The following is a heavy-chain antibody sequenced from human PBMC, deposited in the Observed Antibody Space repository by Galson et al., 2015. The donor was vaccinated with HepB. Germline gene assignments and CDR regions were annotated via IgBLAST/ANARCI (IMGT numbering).Heavy chain of an antibody. V-gene: IGHV3-33*01. D-gene: IGHD3-10*01. Sequence: SLRLSCAASGFTSSSYGMHWVRQAPGKGLEWVAVIWYDGSNKYYADSVKGRFTISRDNSKNTLYLQMNSLTAEDTAVYYCARDFYGSGSHYNLDYYYGMDVWGQGTTVTVSS. CDR3: ARDFYGSGSHYNLDYYYGMDV. CDR2: IWYDGSNK. CDR1: GFTSSSYG. J-gene: IGHJ6*02.